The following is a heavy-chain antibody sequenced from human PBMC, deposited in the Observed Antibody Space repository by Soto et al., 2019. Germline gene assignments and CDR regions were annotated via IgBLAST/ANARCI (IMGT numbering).Heavy chain of an antibody. CDR1: GGSISSGAYY. V-gene: IGHV4-31*03. CDR2: IYDTGRT. J-gene: IGHJ4*01. D-gene: IGHD4-17*01. CDR3: ARVGHSGDFEEF. Sequence: QVQLQESGPGLVKPSQTLSLTCTVYGGSISSGAYYWSWLRQHPGRGLEWIAYIYDTGRTSYTPSLRSRMTISIDTSKRQFSLNLTSVPYADTAVYYCARVGHSGDFEEFWGQGTLVTVSA.